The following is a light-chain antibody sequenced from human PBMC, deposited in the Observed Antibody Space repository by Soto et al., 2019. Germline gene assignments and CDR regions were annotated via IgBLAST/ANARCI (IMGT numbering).Light chain of an antibody. CDR2: GAS. CDR1: QSVSSSY. V-gene: IGKV3-20*01. J-gene: IGKJ1*01. CDR3: QQYGSSPTWT. Sequence: EILLTQSPGTLSLSPGEIAALSCIAIQSVSSSYLAWYQQKPGQAPRLLIYGASSRATGIPDRFSGSGSGTDFTLTISRLEPEDFAVYYCQQYGSSPTWTFGQGTKVDIK.